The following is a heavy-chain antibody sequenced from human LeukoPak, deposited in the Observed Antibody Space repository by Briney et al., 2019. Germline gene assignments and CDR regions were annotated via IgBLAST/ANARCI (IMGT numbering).Heavy chain of an antibody. CDR2: IKREGSDI. CDR3: ARDRGHRGRALYDY. V-gene: IGHV3-7*01. Sequence: GGSLRLSCAASGFTFSTYWMGWVSQAPGKWLEWVANIKREGSDIYYVDSVKGSLTISRHTHKALLSQQMHSERREDTAVYFCARDRGHRGRALYDYWAQGTMVTVSS. J-gene: IGHJ4*02. CDR1: GFTFSTYW. D-gene: IGHD3-10*01.